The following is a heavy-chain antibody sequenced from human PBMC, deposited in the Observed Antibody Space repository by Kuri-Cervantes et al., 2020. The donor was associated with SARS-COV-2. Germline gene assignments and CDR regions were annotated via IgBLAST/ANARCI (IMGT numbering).Heavy chain of an antibody. D-gene: IGHD3-10*01. J-gene: IGHJ5*02. CDR3: ARDLWSVVRGVIARWFDP. CDR2: INPNSGGT. Sequence: ASVKVSCKASGYTFTGYYMHWVRQAPGQGLEWMGWINPNSGGTNYAQKFQGRVTMTRDTSISTAYMELSRLRPDDTAVYYCARDLWSVVRGVIARWFDPWGQGTLVTVSS. V-gene: IGHV1-2*02. CDR1: GYTFTGYY.